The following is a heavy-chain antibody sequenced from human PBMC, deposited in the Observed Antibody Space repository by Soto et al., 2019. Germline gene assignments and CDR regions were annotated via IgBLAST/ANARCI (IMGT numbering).Heavy chain of an antibody. CDR3: ARDIADTAMAQLTFIFDY. J-gene: IGHJ4*02. Sequence: QVLLVESGGGVVQPGRSLRLSCAASGFTFSSYGMHWVRQAPGKGLEWVAVIWYDGSNKYYADFVKGRFTISRDNSKNTLYLQMNSLRAEDTAVYYCARDIADTAMAQLTFIFDYWGQGTLVTVSS. CDR1: GFTFSSYG. CDR2: IWYDGSNK. D-gene: IGHD5-18*01. V-gene: IGHV3-33*01.